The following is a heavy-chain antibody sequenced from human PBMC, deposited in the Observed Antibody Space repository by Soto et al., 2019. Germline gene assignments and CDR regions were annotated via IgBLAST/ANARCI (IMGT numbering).Heavy chain of an antibody. J-gene: IGHJ3*02. CDR2: ISAYNGNT. V-gene: IGHV1-18*01. D-gene: IGHD6-19*01. CDR1: GYTFTSYG. CDR3: ARDIAVAGPYDAFDI. Sequence: ASVKVSCKASGYTFTSYGISWVRQAPGQGLEWMGWISAYNGNTNYAQKLQSRVTMTTDTSTSTAYIELRSLRYDDTAVYYCARDIAVAGPYDAFDIWGQGTMVTVSS.